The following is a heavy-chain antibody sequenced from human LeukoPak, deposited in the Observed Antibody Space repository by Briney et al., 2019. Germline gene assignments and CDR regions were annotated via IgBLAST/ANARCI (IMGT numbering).Heavy chain of an antibody. D-gene: IGHD3-10*01. CDR3: ARTYYGSGSHYTFFDY. J-gene: IGHJ4*02. Sequence: GRSLRLSCAASGFTFSSYVMHWVRQAPGKGLEWVAVIWYDGSNKYYADSVKGRFTISRDNSKNTLYLQMNSLRAEDTAVYYCARTYYGSGSHYTFFDYWGQGTMVTVSS. CDR1: GFTFSSYV. V-gene: IGHV3-33*01. CDR2: IWYDGSNK.